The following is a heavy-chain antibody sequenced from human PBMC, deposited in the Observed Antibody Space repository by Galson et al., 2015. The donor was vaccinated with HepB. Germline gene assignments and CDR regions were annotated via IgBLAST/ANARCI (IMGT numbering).Heavy chain of an antibody. D-gene: IGHD4-17*01. Sequence: SVKVSCKASGGTLSSYAISWVRQAPGQGLEWMGGIIPIFGTANYAQKFQGRVTITADESTSTAYMELSSLRSEDTAVYYCARAPPRATVTTGWVPKYYYYGMDVWGQGTTVTVSS. J-gene: IGHJ6*02. CDR2: IIPIFGTA. CDR3: ARAPPRATVTTGWVPKYYYYGMDV. CDR1: GGTLSSYA. V-gene: IGHV1-69*13.